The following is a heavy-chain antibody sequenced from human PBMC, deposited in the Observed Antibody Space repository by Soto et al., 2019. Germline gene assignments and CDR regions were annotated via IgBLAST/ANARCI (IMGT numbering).Heavy chain of an antibody. CDR2: IFHLGGA. V-gene: IGHV4-4*02. CDR1: GGSIHSSYW. J-gene: IGHJ4*02. CDR3: ARSFDY. Sequence: QVQLQKSSPGLVKPSGTLSLICDVSGGSIHSSYWWSWVRQPPGRRLEWIGEIFHLGGATYNPSFESRVTISVAKAKNQFYLKLTSVTAADSAIYFCARSFDYWGPGILVTVSS.